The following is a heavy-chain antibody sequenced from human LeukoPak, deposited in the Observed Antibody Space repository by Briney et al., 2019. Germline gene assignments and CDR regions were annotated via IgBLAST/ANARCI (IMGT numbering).Heavy chain of an antibody. J-gene: IGHJ4*02. D-gene: IGHD3-9*01. Sequence: GGSLRLSCAASGFTFSSYAMHWVRQAPGKGLEWVAVISYDGSNKYYADSVKGRFTISRDNSKNTLYLQMNSLRAEDTAVYYCAREGLVLRYFDWLLYYWGQGTLVTVSS. CDR2: ISYDGSNK. CDR1: GFTFSSYA. V-gene: IGHV3-30-3*01. CDR3: AREGLVLRYFDWLLYY.